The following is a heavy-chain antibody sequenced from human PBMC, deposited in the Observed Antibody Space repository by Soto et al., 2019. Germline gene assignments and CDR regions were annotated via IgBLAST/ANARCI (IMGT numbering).Heavy chain of an antibody. Sequence: PSETLSLTCTVSGGSISSYYSSRSRQPGGKVLEWIRRIHTSGNPNYDPPLKSRVTLSVDTSKNQFSLKQSSVTAADTAVYYCARDLLVLLLRYERRGQRTLVNGSP. CDR1: GGSISSYY. CDR3: ARDLLVLLLRYER. J-gene: IGHJ4*01. CDR2: IHTSGNP. V-gene: IGHV4-4*07. D-gene: IGHD1-26*01.